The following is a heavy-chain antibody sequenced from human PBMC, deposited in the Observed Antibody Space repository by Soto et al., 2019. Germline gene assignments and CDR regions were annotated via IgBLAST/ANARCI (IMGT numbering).Heavy chain of an antibody. CDR2: IYYSGST. V-gene: IGHV4-59*01. CDR1: GGSISSYY. J-gene: IGHJ3*02. CDR3: AREHYYDSSGYQMGAFAI. D-gene: IGHD3-22*01. Sequence: SETLSLTCTVSGGSISSYYWSWIRQPPGKGLEWIGYIYYSGSTNYNPSLKSRVTISVDTSKNQFSLKLSSVTAADTAVYYCAREHYYDSSGYQMGAFAIWGQGTMVTVSS.